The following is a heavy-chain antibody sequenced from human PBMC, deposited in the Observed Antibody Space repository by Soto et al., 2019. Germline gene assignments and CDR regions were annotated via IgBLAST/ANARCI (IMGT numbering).Heavy chain of an antibody. CDR3: ARNKAADGRSAFDI. CDR2: IIPILGIA. J-gene: IGHJ3*02. D-gene: IGHD6-13*01. CDR1: GGTFSSYT. V-gene: IGHV1-69*02. Sequence: QVQLVQSGAEVKKPGSSVKVSCKASGGTFSSYTISWVRQAPGQGLEWMGRIIPILGIANYAQKFQGRVTITADKSTSTAYMELSSLRSEDTAVYYCARNKAADGRSAFDIWGQGTMVTVSS.